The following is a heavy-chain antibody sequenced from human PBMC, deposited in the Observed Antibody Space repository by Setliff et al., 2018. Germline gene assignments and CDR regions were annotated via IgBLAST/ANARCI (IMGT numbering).Heavy chain of an antibody. J-gene: IGHJ5*02. CDR2: IYYSGNT. Sequence: SETLSLTCTVSGGSISSGDYYWSWIRQPPGKGLEWIGYIYYSGNTYYNPSLKSRVTISVDTSKNQFSLKLSSVTAADTAVYYCARVMGGSYGFSWFDLWGQGTLVTVSS. CDR3: ARVMGGSYGFSWFDL. V-gene: IGHV4-30-4*08. D-gene: IGHD1-26*01. CDR1: GGSISSGDYY.